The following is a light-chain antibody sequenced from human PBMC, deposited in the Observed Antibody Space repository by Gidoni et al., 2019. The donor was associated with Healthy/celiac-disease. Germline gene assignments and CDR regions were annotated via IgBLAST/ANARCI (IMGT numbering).Light chain of an antibody. CDR1: QSVSSSY. V-gene: IGKV3-20*01. Sequence: EIVLTQSPGTLSLSPGEGATLSCRASQSVSSSYLAWYQQKPGQAPRLLIYGASSRATGIPDRFSGSGSGTDFPLTISRLEPEDFAVYSCQQYGSSPPYTFGQGTKLEIK. CDR3: QQYGSSPPYT. J-gene: IGKJ2*01. CDR2: GAS.